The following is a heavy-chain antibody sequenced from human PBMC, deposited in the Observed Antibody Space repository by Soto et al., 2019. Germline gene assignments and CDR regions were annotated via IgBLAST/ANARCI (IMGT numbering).Heavy chain of an antibody. D-gene: IGHD4-4*01. CDR1: GDSFSTSNYY. CDR3: ARRGGGNSLFDS. J-gene: IGHJ4*02. CDR2: IFYGGGTGVT. Sequence: QLHLQESGPGLVKPSETLSLTCTVSGDSFSTSNYYWGWIRQPPVKGLEWIGNIFYGGGTGVTYYHQSLRTCISVSLDTSTTQLSLKLRPITASESAFYFCARRGGGNSLFDSWGQGKLVTVSS. V-gene: IGHV4-39*01.